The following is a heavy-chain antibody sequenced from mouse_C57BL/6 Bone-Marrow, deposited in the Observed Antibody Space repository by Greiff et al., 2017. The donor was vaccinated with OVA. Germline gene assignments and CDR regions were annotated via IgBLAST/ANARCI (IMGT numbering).Heavy chain of an antibody. V-gene: IGHV1-80*01. J-gene: IGHJ2*01. D-gene: IGHD3-3*01. CDR2: IYPGDGDT. CDR3: AREGDYALARVYFDY. CDR1: GYAFSSYW. Sequence: VKLQESGAELVKPGASVKISCKASGYAFSSYWMNWVKQRPGKGLEWIGQIYPGDGDTNYNGKFKGKATLTADKSSSTAYMQLSSLTSEDSAVYFCAREGDYALARVYFDYWGKGTTLTVSS.